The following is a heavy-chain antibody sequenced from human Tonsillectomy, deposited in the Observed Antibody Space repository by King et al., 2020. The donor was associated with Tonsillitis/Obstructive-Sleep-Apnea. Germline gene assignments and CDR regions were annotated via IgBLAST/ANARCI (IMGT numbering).Heavy chain of an antibody. V-gene: IGHV7-4-1*02. J-gene: IGHJ5*02. CDR3: ARGGPITHFGVVIKDNWFDP. Sequence: VQLVQSGSELKKPGASVKVSCKASGNTVTSHAMHWVRQAPGQGLEWMGWINTNTGNPTFAQGFIGRFVFSSETSVSTTYLQISSLKAEDTAVYYCARGGPITHFGVVIKDNWFDPWGQGTLVTVSS. CDR1: GNTVTSHA. D-gene: IGHD3-3*01. CDR2: INTNTGNP.